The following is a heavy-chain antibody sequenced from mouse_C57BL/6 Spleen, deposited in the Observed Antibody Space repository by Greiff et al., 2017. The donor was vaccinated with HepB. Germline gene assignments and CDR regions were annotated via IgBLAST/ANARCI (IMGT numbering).Heavy chain of an antibody. Sequence: QVQLQQPGAELVKPGASVKLSCKASGYTFTSYWMHWVKQRPGQGLEWIGMIHPNSGSTNYNEKFKSKATLTVDKTSSTAYMQLSSLTSEDSAVYISAKGTYYSIYAKDYWGQEASVTLSS. CDR3: AKGTYYSIYAKDY. CDR1: GYTFTSYW. V-gene: IGHV1-64*01. D-gene: IGHD2-12*01. CDR2: IHPNSGST. J-gene: IGHJ4*01.